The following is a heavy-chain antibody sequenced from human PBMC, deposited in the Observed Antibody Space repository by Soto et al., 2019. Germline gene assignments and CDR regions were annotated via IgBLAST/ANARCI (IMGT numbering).Heavy chain of an antibody. D-gene: IGHD6-19*01. V-gene: IGHV1-2*04. CDR2: INPNSGGT. J-gene: IGHJ4*02. CDR1: GYTFTGYY. Sequence: ASVKVSCKASGYTFTGYYMHWVRQAPGQGLEWMGWINPNSGGTNYAQKFQGWVTMTRDTSISTAYMELSRLRSDDTAVYYCARDPFSSGWPFDYWGQGTLVTVS. CDR3: ARDPFSSGWPFDY.